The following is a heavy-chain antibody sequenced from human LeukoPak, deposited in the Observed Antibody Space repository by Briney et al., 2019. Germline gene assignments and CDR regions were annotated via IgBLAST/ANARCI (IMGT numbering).Heavy chain of an antibody. J-gene: IGHJ5*02. CDR1: GFTFSSYG. CDR2: ISGSGGST. CDR3: ARSKGSSGWYWFDP. D-gene: IGHD6-19*01. V-gene: IGHV3-20*04. Sequence: PGGSLRLSCAASGFTFSSYGMSWVRQAPEKGLEWVSGISGSGGSTYYADSVKGRFTISRDTAKNSLYLQMNSLRAEDTALYYCARSKGSSGWYWFDPWGQGTLVTVSS.